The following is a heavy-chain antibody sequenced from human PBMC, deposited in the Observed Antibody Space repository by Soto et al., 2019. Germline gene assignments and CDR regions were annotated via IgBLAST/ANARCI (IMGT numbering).Heavy chain of an antibody. Sequence: SETLSLTCAVYGGSFSGYYWSWIRQPPGKGLEWIGEINHSGSTNYNPSLKSRVTISVDTSKNQFSLKLSSVTAADTAVYYCARTGFYGIFNWFDPWGQGTLVTVSS. CDR3: ARTGFYGIFNWFDP. CDR2: INHSGST. CDR1: GGSFSGYY. J-gene: IGHJ5*02. V-gene: IGHV4-34*01. D-gene: IGHD3-9*01.